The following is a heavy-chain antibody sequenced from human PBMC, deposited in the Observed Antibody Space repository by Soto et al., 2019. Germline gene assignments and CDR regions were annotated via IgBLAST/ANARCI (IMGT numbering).Heavy chain of an antibody. CDR3: AREHAGFGDY. J-gene: IGHJ4*02. CDR2: FNPKTGGP. D-gene: IGHD3-16*01. CDR1: GYTFTDYY. V-gene: IGHV1-2*02. Sequence: QVQLVQSGAEVKNPGASLKVSCKASGYTFTDYYIHWVRQAPGQGLEWLGWFNPKTGGPNYAPKFQGRVTMTRDTSLSTTYMELTSLTSDDTAVFYCAREHAGFGDYWGPGTLVTVSS.